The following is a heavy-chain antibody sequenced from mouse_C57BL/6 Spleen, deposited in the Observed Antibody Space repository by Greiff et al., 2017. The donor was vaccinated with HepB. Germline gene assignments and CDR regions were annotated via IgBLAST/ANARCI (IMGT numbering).Heavy chain of an antibody. CDR2: IHPSDSDT. D-gene: IGHD1-1*01. CDR3: AIGGSSSYYFDY. Sequence: QVQLKQPGSELVKPGASVKVSCKASGYTFTSYWMHWVKQRPGHGLEWIGRIHPSDSDTNYNQKFKGKATLTVDKSSSTAYMQLSSLTSEDSAVYYCAIGGSSSYYFDYWGQGTTLTVSS. J-gene: IGHJ2*01. CDR1: GYTFTSYW. V-gene: IGHV1-74*01.